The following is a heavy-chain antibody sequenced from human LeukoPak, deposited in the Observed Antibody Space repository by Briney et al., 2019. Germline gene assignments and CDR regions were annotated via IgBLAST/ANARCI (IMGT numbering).Heavy chain of an antibody. V-gene: IGHV3-53*01. CDR2: IYSGGST. CDR1: GFTVSSNY. Sequence: AGGSLRLSCAASGFTVSSNYMSWVRQAPGKGLEWVSVIYSGGSTYYAESVKGRFTISRDNSKNTLYLQMNSLRAEDTAVYYCARSSPPSGSYYRPAGPLGYWGQGTLVTVSS. J-gene: IGHJ4*02. CDR3: ARSSPPSGSYYRPAGPLGY. D-gene: IGHD1-26*01.